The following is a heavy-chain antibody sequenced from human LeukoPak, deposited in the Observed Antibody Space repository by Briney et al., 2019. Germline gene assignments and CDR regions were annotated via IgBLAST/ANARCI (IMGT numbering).Heavy chain of an antibody. V-gene: IGHV3-23*01. Sequence: GGSLRLSCAASGFTFSSYAMSWVRQAPGKGLEWVSAISGSGGSTYYADSVKGRFTISRDNSRNTLYLQMNSLRAEDTAVYYCAKTPHDYSNYGYYYYYGMDDWGQGTTVTVSS. CDR2: ISGSGGST. CDR1: GFTFSSYA. D-gene: IGHD4-4*01. CDR3: AKTPHDYSNYGYYYYYGMDD. J-gene: IGHJ6*02.